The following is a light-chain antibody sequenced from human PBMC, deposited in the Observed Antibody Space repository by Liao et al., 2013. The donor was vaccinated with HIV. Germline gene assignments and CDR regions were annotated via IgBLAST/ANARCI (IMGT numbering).Light chain of an antibody. CDR1: KIGGKS. Sequence: SFVLAQPPSVSVAPGQAARITCGGNKIGGKSVHWYQQRPGQAPLLVIHYDSDRPSGIPERFSGSNSGNTATLTISRVEAGDEADYYCQVWDSSSDHPGFGGGTKLTVL. CDR2: YDS. V-gene: IGLV3-21*04. CDR3: QVWDSSSDHPG. J-gene: IGLJ2*01.